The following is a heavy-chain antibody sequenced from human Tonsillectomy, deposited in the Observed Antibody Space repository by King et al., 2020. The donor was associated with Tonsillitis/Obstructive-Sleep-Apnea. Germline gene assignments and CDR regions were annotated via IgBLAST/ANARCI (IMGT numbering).Heavy chain of an antibody. D-gene: IGHD1-1*01. V-gene: IGHV3-11*05. CDR2: ISTGSAYT. J-gene: IGHJ4*02. CDR3: ARGGKRNVSY. CDR1: GFTFSDYY. Sequence: QVQLVESGGGLVKPGGSLRLSCAASGFTFSDYYMTWIRQAPGKGLEWVSCISTGSAYTNSADSVRGRFTTSRDNAKNSLHLQMNSLRAEDTAVYYFARGGKRNVSYGGQGTLVTVSS.